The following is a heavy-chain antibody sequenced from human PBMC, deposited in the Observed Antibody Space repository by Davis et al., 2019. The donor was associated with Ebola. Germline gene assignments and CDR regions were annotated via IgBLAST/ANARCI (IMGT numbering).Heavy chain of an antibody. J-gene: IGHJ4*02. CDR3: AREGKYRDESRTFDY. CDR1: GFIFSSYV. V-gene: IGHV3-23*01. Sequence: GESLKISCAASGFIFSSYVMGWVRQAPGKGLEWVSTLGTSADTYYADSVKGRFTISRDNSKNTLYLQMNSLRAEDTAVYYCAREGKYRDESRTFDYWGQGTLVTVSS. CDR2: LGTSADT. D-gene: IGHD2-2*01.